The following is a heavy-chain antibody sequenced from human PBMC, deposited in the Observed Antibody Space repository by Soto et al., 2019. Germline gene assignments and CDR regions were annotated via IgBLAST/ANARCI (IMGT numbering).Heavy chain of an antibody. V-gene: IGHV1-18*01. CDR2: ISAYNGNT. CDR3: TRDPRYGIQLWSY. Sequence: ASVKVSCKASGYIFTSYGISWVRQAPGQGLEWMGWISAYNGNTKYAQNLQGRVTLTTDTSTYTAYMELRSLQSDDTAVYYCTRDPRYGIQLWSYWGQGTLVTVSS. CDR1: GYIFTSYG. J-gene: IGHJ4*02. D-gene: IGHD5-18*01.